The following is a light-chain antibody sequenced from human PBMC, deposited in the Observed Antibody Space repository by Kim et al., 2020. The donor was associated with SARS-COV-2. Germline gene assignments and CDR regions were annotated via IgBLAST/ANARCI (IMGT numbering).Light chain of an antibody. CDR3: QAWDSSTVV. CDR1: RVGDKY. J-gene: IGLJ2*01. Sequence: VSSGQTASITCSGDRVGDKYACWYQQKPGQSPVLVIYQDSKRPSGIPERFAGSNSGNTATLTISGTQAMDEADYYCQAWDSSTVVFGGGTQLTVL. CDR2: QDS. V-gene: IGLV3-1*01.